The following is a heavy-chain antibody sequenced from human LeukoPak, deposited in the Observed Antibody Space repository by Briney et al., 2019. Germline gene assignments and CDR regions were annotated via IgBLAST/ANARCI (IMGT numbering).Heavy chain of an antibody. CDR3: ARIAWNDAFDI. CDR1: GGSISSYY. CDR2: IYYSGNT. Sequence: SETLSLTCTVSGGSISSYYWSWIRQPPGKGLEWIGYIYYSGNTNSNPSLKSRVTISVDTSKNQFSLKLSSVTAADTAVYYCARIAWNDAFDIWGQGTMVTVSS. J-gene: IGHJ3*02. D-gene: IGHD1-1*01. V-gene: IGHV4-59*01.